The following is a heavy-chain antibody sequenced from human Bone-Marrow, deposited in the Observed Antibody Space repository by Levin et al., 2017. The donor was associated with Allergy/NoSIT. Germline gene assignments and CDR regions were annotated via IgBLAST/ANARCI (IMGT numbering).Heavy chain of an antibody. V-gene: IGHV4-34*01. CDR2: TSYSGSP. CDR1: GGSVSAYF. J-gene: IGHJ1*01. Sequence: SETLSLTCAVSGGSVSAYFWTWIRQAPGKGLEWIGETSYSGSPKYNPSLKSRVTISEDKSKNQLSLKLTSVTAADTAVYYCGIPPSYCSSSSCYSGFFHHWGQGTLVTVSS. CDR3: GIPPSYCSSSSCYSGFFHH. D-gene: IGHD2-2*01.